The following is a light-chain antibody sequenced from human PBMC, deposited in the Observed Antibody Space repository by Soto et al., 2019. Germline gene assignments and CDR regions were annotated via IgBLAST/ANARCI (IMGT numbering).Light chain of an antibody. CDR2: DVS. J-gene: IGLJ1*01. CDR1: SSDVGGYNY. V-gene: IGLV2-14*01. Sequence: QSALTQPASVSGSPGQSITISCTGTSSDVGGYNYVSWYQQHPGKAPKLMIYDVSNRPSGVSNRFSGSKSGNTASLTISGLQAEDEADYYCSPYTSSSTLYVFGTGTKLTFL. CDR3: SPYTSSSTLYV.